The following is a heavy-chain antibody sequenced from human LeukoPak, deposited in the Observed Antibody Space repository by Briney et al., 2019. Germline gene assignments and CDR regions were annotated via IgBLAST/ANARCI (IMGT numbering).Heavy chain of an antibody. D-gene: IGHD3-16*01. Sequence: GESLKISGKGSGYSFTSYWSGWVRQMPGKGLEWMGTIYPGDSDTRYSPSFQGQVTISDDKSISTAYLQCSSLKASATAMYYCARRGGLPAWFDPWGQGTLVTVSS. CDR1: GYSFTSYW. V-gene: IGHV5-51*01. CDR3: ARRGGLPAWFDP. J-gene: IGHJ5*02. CDR2: IYPGDSDT.